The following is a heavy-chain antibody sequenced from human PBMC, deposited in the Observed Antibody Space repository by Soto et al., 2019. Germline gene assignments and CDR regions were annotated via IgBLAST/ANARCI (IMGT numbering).Heavy chain of an antibody. D-gene: IGHD6-19*01. CDR1: GGTFSSYA. Sequence: SVKVSCKASGGTFSSYAISWVRQAPGQGLEWMGGIIPIFGTANYAQKFQGRVTITADESTSTAYMELSSLRSEDTAVYYCARTRGKGPYSSGWSFNYWGQGTLVTVSS. J-gene: IGHJ4*02. CDR3: ARTRGKGPYSSGWSFNY. CDR2: IIPIFGTA. V-gene: IGHV1-69*13.